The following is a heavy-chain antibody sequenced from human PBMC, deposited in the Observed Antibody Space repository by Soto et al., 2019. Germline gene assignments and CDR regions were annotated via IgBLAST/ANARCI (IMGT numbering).Heavy chain of an antibody. J-gene: IGHJ6*02. CDR1: GFTFSDYG. CDR3: AKDHWAAYSGYAIRNDLDV. V-gene: IGHV3-30*18. D-gene: IGHD5-12*01. Sequence: QVQLVESGGGVVQPGRSLRLSCAASGFTFSDYGIHWVRQAPGKGLEWVAVISYEGSKTYYADSVKGRFTISRDNSKNSLYLQMASLRPEDPAVYYCAKDHWAAYSGYAIRNDLDVWGQGTTVTVSS. CDR2: ISYEGSKT.